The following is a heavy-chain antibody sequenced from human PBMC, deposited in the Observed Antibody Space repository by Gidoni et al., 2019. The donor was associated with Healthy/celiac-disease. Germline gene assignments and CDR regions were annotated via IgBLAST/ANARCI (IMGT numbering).Heavy chain of an antibody. Sequence: QVQLQQWGAGLLKPSETLSLTCAVYGGSFSGYYWSWIRQPPGKGLEWIGEINHSGSTNYNPSLKSRVTISVDTSKNQFSLKLSSVTAADTAVYYCARGRPTQYDIAAAGRIDYWGQGTLVTVSS. CDR1: GGSFSGYY. CDR3: ARGRPTQYDIAAAGRIDY. CDR2: INHSGST. D-gene: IGHD6-13*01. V-gene: IGHV4-34*01. J-gene: IGHJ4*02.